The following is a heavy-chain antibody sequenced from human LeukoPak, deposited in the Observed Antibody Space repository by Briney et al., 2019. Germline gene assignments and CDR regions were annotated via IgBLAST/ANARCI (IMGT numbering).Heavy chain of an antibody. J-gene: IGHJ5*02. CDR1: GYTLTELS. CDR3: ATDVYNWFDP. Sequence: SVTVSHMVSGYTLTELSMHWVRQAPGKGLEWMGGFDPEDGETIYAQKFQGRVTMTEDTSTDTAYMELSSLRSEDTAVYYCATDVYNWFDPWGQGTLVTVSS. V-gene: IGHV1-24*01. CDR2: FDPEDGET.